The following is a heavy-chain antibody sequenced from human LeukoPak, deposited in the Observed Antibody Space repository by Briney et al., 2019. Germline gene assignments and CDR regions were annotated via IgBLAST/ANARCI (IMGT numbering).Heavy chain of an antibody. V-gene: IGHV3-9*01. Sequence: PGRSLRLSCAASGFTFDDYAMHWVRQAPGKGLEWVSGISWNSGSIGYADSVKGRFTISRDNAKNSLYLQMNSLRAEDTDLYYCASSSAVLLWFGELYRGRDAFDIWGQGTMVTVSS. CDR2: ISWNSGSI. CDR1: GFTFDDYA. D-gene: IGHD3-10*01. J-gene: IGHJ3*02. CDR3: ASSSAVLLWFGELYRGRDAFDI.